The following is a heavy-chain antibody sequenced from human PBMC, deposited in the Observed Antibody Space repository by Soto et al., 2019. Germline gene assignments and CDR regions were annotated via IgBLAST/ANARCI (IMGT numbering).Heavy chain of an antibody. CDR2: IYYSWST. CDR3: ARRERAAGTDWWFDP. Sequence: SETLSLTCTVSAGSISSSSFHWGWIRQPPGKGLEWIGSIYYSWSTYYSPSLKSRVTISLDTSKNQFSLKLSSVTAADTAVYYCARRERAAGTDWWFDPWGQGTLVT. D-gene: IGHD6-13*01. CDR1: AGSISSSSFH. J-gene: IGHJ5*02. V-gene: IGHV4-39*01.